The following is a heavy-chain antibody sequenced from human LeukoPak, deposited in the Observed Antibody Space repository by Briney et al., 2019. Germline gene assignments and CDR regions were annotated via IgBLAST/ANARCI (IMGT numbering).Heavy chain of an antibody. D-gene: IGHD5-18*01. CDR3: ARAKGYTYGRDFYFYYGMDV. Sequence: SETLSLTCTVSGGSISNYYWSWIRQPPGKGQEWIGYISYIGNTNYSPSLKSRVTISIDTSENQLSLKLSSVTAADTAVYYCARAKGYTYGRDFYFYYGMDVWGQGTTVTVSS. V-gene: IGHV4-59*13. CDR1: GGSISNYY. J-gene: IGHJ6*02. CDR2: ISYIGNT.